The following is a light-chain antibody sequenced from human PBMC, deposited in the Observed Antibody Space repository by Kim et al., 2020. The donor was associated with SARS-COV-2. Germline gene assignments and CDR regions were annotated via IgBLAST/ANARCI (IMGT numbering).Light chain of an antibody. J-gene: IGKJ2*01. Sequence: DIQMTQSPSSLSASVGDRVTITCRASQGISNYLAWYQQKPGTVPKLLIYSASTSQSGVPSRFSGSGSGTDFTLTISSLQPEDVATYYGQKYNSAPNTFGQGTKLEI. CDR3: QKYNSAPNT. CDR2: SAS. V-gene: IGKV1-27*01. CDR1: QGISNY.